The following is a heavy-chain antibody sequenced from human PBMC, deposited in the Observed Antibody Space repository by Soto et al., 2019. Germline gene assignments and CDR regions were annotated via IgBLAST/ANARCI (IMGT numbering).Heavy chain of an antibody. Sequence: GASVKVSCKASGYTFTSYGISWVRQAPGQGLEWMGWISAYNGNTNYAQKLQGRVTMTTDTSTSTAYKELRSLRSDDTAVYYCARSGVKWLRLPLSTFDYWGQGTLVTGSS. D-gene: IGHD5-12*01. CDR1: GYTFTSYG. V-gene: IGHV1-18*01. CDR2: ISAYNGNT. J-gene: IGHJ4*02. CDR3: ARSGVKWLRLPLSTFDY.